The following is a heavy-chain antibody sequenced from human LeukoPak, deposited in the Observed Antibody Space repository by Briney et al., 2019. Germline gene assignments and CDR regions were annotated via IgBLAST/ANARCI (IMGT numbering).Heavy chain of an antibody. Sequence: ASVKVSCKASGGTFSSYAISWVRQAPGQGLEWMGWMNPNSGNTGYAQKFQGRVTMTRNTSISTAYMELSSLRSEDTAVYYCARGSGWPYYFDYWGQGTLVTVSS. D-gene: IGHD6-19*01. J-gene: IGHJ4*02. CDR1: GGTFSSYA. V-gene: IGHV1-8*02. CDR3: ARGSGWPYYFDY. CDR2: MNPNSGNT.